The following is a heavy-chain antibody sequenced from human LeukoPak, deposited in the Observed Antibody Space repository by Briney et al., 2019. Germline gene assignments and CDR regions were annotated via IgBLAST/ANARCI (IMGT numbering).Heavy chain of an antibody. CDR1: GFTFSSYW. V-gene: IGHV3-74*01. Sequence: GGSLRLSCAAYGFTFSSYWMHLVRQAPGKGLMWVSRIKSDGSETSYADSVKGRFTISRDNARNTLYLQMNSLRPEDTAIYYCASDRVFYGLDVWGQGTTVTVSS. J-gene: IGHJ6*02. CDR2: IKSDGSET. CDR3: ASDRVFYGLDV.